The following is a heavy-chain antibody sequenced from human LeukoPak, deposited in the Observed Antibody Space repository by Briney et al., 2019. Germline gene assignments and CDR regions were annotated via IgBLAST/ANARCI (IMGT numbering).Heavy chain of an antibody. D-gene: IGHD5-12*01. Sequence: SETLSLTSAVYGGSFSGYYWSWIRQPPGKGLEWIGEINHSGSTNYNPSLKSRVTISVDTSKNQFSLKLSSVTAADTAVYYCARRSGIGGYDLVDYYYMDVWGKGTTVTVSS. J-gene: IGHJ6*03. CDR1: GGSFSGYY. V-gene: IGHV4-34*01. CDR3: ARRSGIGGYDLVDYYYMDV. CDR2: INHSGST.